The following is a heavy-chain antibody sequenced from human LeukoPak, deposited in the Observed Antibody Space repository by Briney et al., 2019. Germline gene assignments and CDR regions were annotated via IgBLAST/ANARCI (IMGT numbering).Heavy chain of an antibody. D-gene: IGHD6-13*01. Sequence: PSETLSPTRTLSGGSISSSRYYWGWTRQPPWKGLERSGSIYYSGTTYYTPSLKSRITISVDTSKAQFSLKLSSVTAADTAMYYCARLSAEGYSTSWYWGDYYYGMDVWGQGTTVTVSS. CDR2: IYYSGTT. CDR1: GGSISSSRYY. CDR3: ARLSAEGYSTSWYWGDYYYGMDV. J-gene: IGHJ6*02. V-gene: IGHV4-39*01.